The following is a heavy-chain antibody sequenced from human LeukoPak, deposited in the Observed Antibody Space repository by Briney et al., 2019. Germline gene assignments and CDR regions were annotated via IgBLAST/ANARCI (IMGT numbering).Heavy chain of an antibody. CDR2: IRYDGSNK. CDR3: AKALHEGRGADPIYYFDY. D-gene: IGHD3-10*01. CDR1: GFTFSSYG. V-gene: IGHV3-30*02. Sequence: PGGSLRLSCAASGFTFSSYGMHWVRQAPGKGLEWVAFIRYDGSNKYYADSVKGRFTISRDNSKNTLYLQMNSLRAEDTAVYYCAKALHEGRGADPIYYFDYWGQGTLVTVSS. J-gene: IGHJ4*02.